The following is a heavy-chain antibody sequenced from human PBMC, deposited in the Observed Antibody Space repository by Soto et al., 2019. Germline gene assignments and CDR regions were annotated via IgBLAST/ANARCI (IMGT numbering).Heavy chain of an antibody. CDR3: TRPCRYCNGGGPGNWFDP. Sequence: PGGSLRLSCAASGFTFGDYDMSWIRQAPGKGLEWVSYISNGGSSLYYADSVKGRFTISRDNAKRSVFLQMNSLRAEDTAVYYCTRPCRYCNGGGPGNWFDPWGQGTLVTVSS. CDR2: ISNGGSSL. CDR1: GFTFGDYD. J-gene: IGHJ5*02. V-gene: IGHV3-11*01. D-gene: IGHD2-8*02.